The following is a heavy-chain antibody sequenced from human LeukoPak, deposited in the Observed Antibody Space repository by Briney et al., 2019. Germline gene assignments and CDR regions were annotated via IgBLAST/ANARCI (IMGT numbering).Heavy chain of an antibody. D-gene: IGHD2-2*01. V-gene: IGHV4-59*01. CDR3: ARGAENQLLTWFDP. CDR1: GGSISSDY. CDR2: VHYRGST. Sequence: SETLSLTCTVSGGSISSDYWSWIRQPPGKGLESIGYVHYRGSTNYNPSLKSRVTISLDTSKNRFSLKLNSVTAADTAVYYCARGAENQLLTWFDPWGQGTLVTVSS. J-gene: IGHJ5*02.